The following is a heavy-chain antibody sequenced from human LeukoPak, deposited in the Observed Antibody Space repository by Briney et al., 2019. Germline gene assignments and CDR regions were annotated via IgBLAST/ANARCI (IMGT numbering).Heavy chain of an antibody. CDR3: ATGAAVAAGPFYGMDV. D-gene: IGHD6-19*01. Sequence: ASVKVSCKVSGYTLTEISMHWVRQAPGKGLEWMGGFDPEDGETIYAQKFQGRVTMTEDTSTDTAYMELSSLRSEDTAVYYCATGAAVAAGPFYGMDVWGQGTTVTVSS. V-gene: IGHV1-24*01. CDR1: GYTLTEIS. J-gene: IGHJ6*02. CDR2: FDPEDGET.